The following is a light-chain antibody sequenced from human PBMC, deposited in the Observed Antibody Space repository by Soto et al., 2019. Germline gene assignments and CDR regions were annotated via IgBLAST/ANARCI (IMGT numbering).Light chain of an antibody. CDR1: QSVSSSY. CDR3: QQYGSSPWYT. CDR2: DAS. V-gene: IGKV3-20*01. J-gene: IGKJ2*01. Sequence: EIVLTQSPGTLSLSPGERATLSCRASQSVSSSYLAWYQQKPGQAPRLLIYDASSRATGIPDRFSGSESGTDFTLTISRLEPEDFAVYYCQQYGSSPWYTFGQGTKLEIK.